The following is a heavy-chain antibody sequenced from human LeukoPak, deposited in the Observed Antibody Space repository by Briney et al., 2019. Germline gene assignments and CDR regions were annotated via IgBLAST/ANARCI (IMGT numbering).Heavy chain of an antibody. CDR1: GGSISSGGYY. CDR2: IYYSGST. V-gene: IGHV4-31*03. D-gene: IGHD3-9*01. Sequence: SETLSLTCTVSGGSISSGGYYWSWIRQHPGKGLEWIGYIYYSGSTYYNPSLKSRVTISVDTSKNQFSLKLTSVTAADTAVYYCAGERGRLRYFDWLSPLDYWGQGTLVTVSS. CDR3: AGERGRLRYFDWLSPLDY. J-gene: IGHJ4*02.